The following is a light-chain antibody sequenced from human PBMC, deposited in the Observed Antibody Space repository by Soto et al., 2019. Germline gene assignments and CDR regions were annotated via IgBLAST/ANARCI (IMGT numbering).Light chain of an antibody. CDR1: SSDVGGYNY. V-gene: IGLV2-14*01. J-gene: IGLJ1*01. CDR2: DVS. Sequence: QSVLTQPASVSGSPGQSITISCTGTSSDVGGYNYVSWYQQHPGKPPKLMIYDVSNRPSGVSNRFSGSKSGNTAALPISGLQAEDEDDYYCSSYTSSSTPYVFGTGTKVTVL. CDR3: SSYTSSSTPYV.